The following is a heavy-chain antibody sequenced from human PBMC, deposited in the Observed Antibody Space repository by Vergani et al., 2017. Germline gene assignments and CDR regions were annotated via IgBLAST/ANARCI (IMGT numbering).Heavy chain of an antibody. Sequence: QVQLVQSGAEVKKPGASVKVSCKASGYTFTSYYMHWVRQAPGQGLEWMGIINPSGGSTSYAQKFQGRVTMTRDTSTSTVYMELNSLRAEDTAVYYCASRWGGYCSGGSCYDYWGQGTLVTVSS. CDR1: GYTFTSYY. D-gene: IGHD2-15*01. CDR2: INPSGGST. V-gene: IGHV1-46*01. CDR3: ASRWGGYCSGGSCYDY. J-gene: IGHJ4*02.